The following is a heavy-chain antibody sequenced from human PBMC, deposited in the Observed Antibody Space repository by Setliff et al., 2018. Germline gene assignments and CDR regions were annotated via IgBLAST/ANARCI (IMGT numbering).Heavy chain of an antibody. CDR3: ARVRVSGYYAGDY. J-gene: IGHJ4*02. Sequence: GGSLRLSCAASGFTFSSYGMHWVRQAPGKGLEWVAVIWYDGSNKYYADSVKGRFTISRDNSKNTLYLQMNSLRAEDTAVYYCARVRVSGYYAGDYWGQGTLVTVSS. V-gene: IGHV3-33*01. D-gene: IGHD3-3*01. CDR2: IWYDGSNK. CDR1: GFTFSSYG.